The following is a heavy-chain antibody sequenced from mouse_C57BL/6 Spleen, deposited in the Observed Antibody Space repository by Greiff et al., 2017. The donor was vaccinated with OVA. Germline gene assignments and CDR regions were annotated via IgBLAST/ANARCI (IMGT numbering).Heavy chain of an antibody. CDR3: ARKGLPFDY. J-gene: IGHJ2*01. D-gene: IGHD3-3*01. V-gene: IGHV3-6*01. Sequence: EVKLVESGPGLVKPSQSLSLTCSVTGYSITSGYYWNWIRQFPGNKLEWMGYISYDGSNNYNPSLKNRISITRDTSKNQFFLKLNSVTTEDTATYYCARKGLPFDYWGQGTTLTVSS. CDR2: ISYDGSN. CDR1: GYSITSGYY.